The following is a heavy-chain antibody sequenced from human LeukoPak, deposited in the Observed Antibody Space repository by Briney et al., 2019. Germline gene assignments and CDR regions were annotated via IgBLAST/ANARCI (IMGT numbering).Heavy chain of an antibody. V-gene: IGHV3-21*01. CDR3: ARDGNKHRLGYSSSWYLFSVVDY. CDR2: ISSSSSYI. D-gene: IGHD6-13*01. CDR1: GFTFSSYS. Sequence: GGSLRLSCAASGFTFSSYSMNWVRQAPGKGLEWVSSISSSSSYIYYADSVKGRFTISRDNAKNSLYLQMNSLRAEDTAVYYCARDGNKHRLGYSSSWYLFSVVDYWGQGTLVTVSS. J-gene: IGHJ4*02.